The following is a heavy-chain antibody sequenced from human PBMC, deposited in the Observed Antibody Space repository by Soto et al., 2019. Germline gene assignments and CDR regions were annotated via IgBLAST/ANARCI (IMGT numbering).Heavy chain of an antibody. J-gene: IGHJ6*02. V-gene: IGHV1-24*01. D-gene: IGHD3-10*01. CDR3: ARDWTVLPGYGMDV. Sequence: GASVKVSCKVSGYTLTDLSMQWVRQAPGKGLEWMGGFNPEDGDTNYAQKFQGRVTMTADTSTDTAYMELRSLRSDDTAVYYCARDWTVLPGYGMDVWGQGTTVTVSS. CDR1: GYTLTDLS. CDR2: FNPEDGDT.